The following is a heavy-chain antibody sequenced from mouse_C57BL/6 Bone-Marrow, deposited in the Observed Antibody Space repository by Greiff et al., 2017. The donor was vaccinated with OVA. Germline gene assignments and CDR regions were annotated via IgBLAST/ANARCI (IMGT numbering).Heavy chain of an antibody. CDR2: IDPEDGDT. CDR3: ASGLTPAWFAD. J-gene: IGHJ3*01. V-gene: IGHV14-2*01. CDR1: GFTIKDYY. Sequence: VQLQQSGAELVKPGASVKLSCTASGFTIKDYYMHWVKQRTEQGLEWIGRIDPEDGDTKYDPKFKGKATMTADTSSSTAYLQLSSLTSEDTAVYYCASGLTPAWFADWGKGTLVTVSA. D-gene: IGHD3-1*01.